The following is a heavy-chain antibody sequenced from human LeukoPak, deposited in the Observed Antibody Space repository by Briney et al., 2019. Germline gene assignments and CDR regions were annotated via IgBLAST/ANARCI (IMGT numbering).Heavy chain of an antibody. CDR2: IYYSGST. CDR1: DGSISSYY. CDR3: ARNPVSRPDWYFDL. Sequence: PSETLSLTCTVSDGSISSYYWSWIRQPPGKGLEWIGYIYYSGSTNYNPSLKSRVTISVDTSKNQFSLKLSSVTAADTAVYYCARNPVSRPDWYFDLWGRGTLVTVSS. J-gene: IGHJ2*01. V-gene: IGHV4-59*01. D-gene: IGHD1-14*01.